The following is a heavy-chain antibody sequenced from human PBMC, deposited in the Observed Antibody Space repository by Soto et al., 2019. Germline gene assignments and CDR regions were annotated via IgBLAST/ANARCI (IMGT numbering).Heavy chain of an antibody. V-gene: IGHV3-74*01. Sequence: EVQLVESGGGLVQPGGSLRVSCAASGFTFGSYWMNWVRQAPGQGLVWVSRIDSDGSSTTYADSVKGRFTTSRDNAKNTLYLHMSSLRVKATAVYYCGRGRPYGMDVWGQGTRVTVSS. J-gene: IGHJ6*02. CDR3: GRGRPYGMDV. CDR2: IDSDGSST. CDR1: GFTFGSYW.